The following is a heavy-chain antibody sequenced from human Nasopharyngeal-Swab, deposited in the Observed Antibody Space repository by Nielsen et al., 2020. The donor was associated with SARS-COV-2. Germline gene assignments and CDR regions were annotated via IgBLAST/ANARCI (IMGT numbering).Heavy chain of an antibody. V-gene: IGHV3-48*02. CDR2: ISSSSTTK. CDR1: GFTFRSYT. J-gene: IGHJ6*02. D-gene: IGHD2-2*02. Sequence: GSLRLSCAASGFTFRSYTLNWVRQAPGKGLEWVSYISSSSTTKYYTGSVRGRFTISRDNAKNSLFLQMNSLRDEDTAVYYCARDIYPGAYGMDVWGQGTTVTVSS. CDR3: ARDIYPGAYGMDV.